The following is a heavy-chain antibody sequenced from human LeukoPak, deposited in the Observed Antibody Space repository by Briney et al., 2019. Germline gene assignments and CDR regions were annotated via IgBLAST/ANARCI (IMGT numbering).Heavy chain of an antibody. V-gene: IGHV1-46*01. J-gene: IGHJ4*02. Sequence: ASVKVSCKASGYTFTSYYMHWVRQAPGQGLEWMGIINPSGGSTSYAQKFQGRVTMTRDMSTSTVYMELSSLRSEDTAVYYCARSAKLDDSSGYYSNAFNDYWGQGTLVTVSS. CDR1: GYTFTSYY. CDR2: INPSGGST. D-gene: IGHD3-22*01. CDR3: ARSAKLDDSSGYYSNAFNDY.